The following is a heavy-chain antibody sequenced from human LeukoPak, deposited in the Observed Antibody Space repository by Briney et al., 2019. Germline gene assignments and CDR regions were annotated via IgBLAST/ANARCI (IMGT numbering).Heavy chain of an antibody. CDR1: GGTFSSYA. V-gene: IGHV1-69*06. CDR2: IIPIFGTA. CDR3: ARIARSDYDILTGLPLYYYYGMDV. Sequence: SVKVSCKASGGTFSSYAISWVRQAPGQGLEWMGGIIPIFGTANYAQKFQGRVTITADKSTSTAYMELSSLRSEDTAVYYCARIARSDYDILTGLPLYYYYGMDVWGKGTTVTVSS. J-gene: IGHJ6*04. D-gene: IGHD3-9*01.